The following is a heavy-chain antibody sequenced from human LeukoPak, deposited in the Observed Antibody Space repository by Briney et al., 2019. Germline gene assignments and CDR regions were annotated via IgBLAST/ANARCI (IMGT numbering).Heavy chain of an antibody. D-gene: IGHD3-9*01. V-gene: IGHV4-34*01. Sequence: SETLSLTCAVYGGSFSGYYWSWIRQPPGKGLEWIGQINHSGSTNYNPSLKSRVTISVDTSENQFSLKLSSVTAADTAVYYCARATGYYSLGTYYYYYGMDVWGQGTTVTVSS. CDR3: ARATGYYSLGTYYYYYGMDV. J-gene: IGHJ6*02. CDR2: INHSGST. CDR1: GGSFSGYY.